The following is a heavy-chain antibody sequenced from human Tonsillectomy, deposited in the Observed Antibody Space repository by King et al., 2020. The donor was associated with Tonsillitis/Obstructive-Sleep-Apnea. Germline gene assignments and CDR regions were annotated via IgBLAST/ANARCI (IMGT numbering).Heavy chain of an antibody. CDR1: GFTFSSYG. Sequence: VQLVESGGGVVQPGRSLRLSCAASGFTFSSYGMHWVRQAPGKGLEWVALILYDGGNQYYADSVKGRFAISRDDSKNTLYLQMNSLRVEDTAVYYCVKDVGGGYYYVDYWGQGTLVTVSS. D-gene: IGHD2-21*01. CDR2: ILYDGGNQ. V-gene: IGHV3-30*18. CDR3: VKDVGGGYYYVDY. J-gene: IGHJ4*02.